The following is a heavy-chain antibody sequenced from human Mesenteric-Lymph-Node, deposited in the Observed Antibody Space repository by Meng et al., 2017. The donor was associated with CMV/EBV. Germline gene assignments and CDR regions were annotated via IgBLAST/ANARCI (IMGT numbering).Heavy chain of an antibody. J-gene: IGHJ4*02. CDR2: INPDGNEE. V-gene: IGHV3-7*03. Sequence: GESLKISCAASGFTFSSSWMHWVCQAPEKGLEWVADINPDGNEENYVDSVKGRFTISRDNSKNTLYLQMNSLRAEDTAVYYCAKGDGVVVIANFDYWGQGTLVTVSS. CDR3: AKGDGVVVIANFDY. D-gene: IGHD2-21*01. CDR1: GFTFSSSW.